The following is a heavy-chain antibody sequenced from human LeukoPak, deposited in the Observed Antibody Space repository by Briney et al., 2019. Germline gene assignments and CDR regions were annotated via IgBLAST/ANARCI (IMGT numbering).Heavy chain of an antibody. J-gene: IGHJ4*02. CDR2: INHSGST. V-gene: IGHV4-39*07. Sequence: SETLSLTCTVSDGSISSSTYYWGWIRQPPGKGLEWIGEINHSGSTNYNPSLKSRVTISVDTSKNQFSLKLSSVTAADTAVYYCARVGGYPDYWGQGTLVTASS. D-gene: IGHD5-12*01. CDR1: DGSISSSTYY. CDR3: ARVGGYPDY.